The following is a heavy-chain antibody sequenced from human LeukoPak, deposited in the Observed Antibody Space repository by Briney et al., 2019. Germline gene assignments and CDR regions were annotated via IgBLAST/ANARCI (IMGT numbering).Heavy chain of an antibody. Sequence: EGSLRLSCAASGFTFSSYEMNWVRQAPGKGLEWVSYISSSGSTIYYADSVKGRFTISRDNAKNSLYLQMNSLRAEDTAVYYCARGAGSSWIRSPRYFDYWGQGTLVTVSS. CDR3: ARGAGSSWIRSPRYFDY. CDR2: ISSSGSTI. J-gene: IGHJ4*02. D-gene: IGHD6-13*01. CDR1: GFTFSSYE. V-gene: IGHV3-48*03.